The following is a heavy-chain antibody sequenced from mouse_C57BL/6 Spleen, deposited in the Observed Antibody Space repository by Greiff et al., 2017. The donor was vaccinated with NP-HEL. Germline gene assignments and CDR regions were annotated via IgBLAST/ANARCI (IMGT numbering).Heavy chain of an antibody. D-gene: IGHD1-1*01. CDR1: GYTFTSYW. CDR3: ARGPPGSRGGYFDV. Sequence: VQLQQPGAELVKPGASVKMSCKASGYTFTSYWITWVKQRPGQGLEWIGDIYPGSGSTNYNEKFKSKATLTVDTSSSTAYMQLSSLTSEDSAVYYCARGPPGSRGGYFDVWGTGTTVTVSS. J-gene: IGHJ1*03. V-gene: IGHV1-55*01. CDR2: IYPGSGST.